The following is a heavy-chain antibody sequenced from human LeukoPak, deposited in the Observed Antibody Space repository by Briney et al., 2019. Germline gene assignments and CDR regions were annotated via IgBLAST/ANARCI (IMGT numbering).Heavy chain of an antibody. Sequence: PGGSLRLSCAASGFTFSSYGMHWVRQAPGKGLEWVAVISYDGSNKYYADSVKGRFTISRDNSKNTLYLQMNSLRAEDTAVYYCAKDQGIVGANGWYFDLWGRGTLVTVSS. CDR1: GFTFSSYG. V-gene: IGHV3-30*18. CDR2: ISYDGSNK. J-gene: IGHJ2*01. CDR3: AKDQGIVGANGWYFDL. D-gene: IGHD1-26*01.